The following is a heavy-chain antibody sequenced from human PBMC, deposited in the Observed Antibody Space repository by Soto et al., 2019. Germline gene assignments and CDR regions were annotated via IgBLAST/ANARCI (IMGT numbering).Heavy chain of an antibody. CDR1: GLTFGNYA. V-gene: IGHV3-23*01. CDR2: ISGDSGRT. CDR3: AVSPNCGRDGSAAIYWYFDI. J-gene: IGHJ2*01. Sequence: EVQLLESGGGLVQPGGSVRLSCAASGLTFGNYAMSWVRQAPGKGLEWVSAISGDSGRTYYAGSVKGRFTISRDNSKNTLYLRVNTLRAEDTAVYYLAVSPNCGRDGSAAIYWYFDIWGRGTLVTVSS. D-gene: IGHD2-21*02.